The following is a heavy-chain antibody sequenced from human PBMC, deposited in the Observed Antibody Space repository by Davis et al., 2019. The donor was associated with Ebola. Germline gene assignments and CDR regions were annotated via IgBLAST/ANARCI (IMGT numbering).Heavy chain of an antibody. CDR3: AKGRGSWPFDY. J-gene: IGHJ4*02. D-gene: IGHD6-13*01. CDR1: GFTFSSYW. CDR2: INSDGSST. Sequence: GESLKISCAASGFTFSSYWMHWVRQAPGKGLVWVSRINSDGSSTSYADSVKGRFTISRDNAKNTLYLQMNSLRDDDTAVYYCAKGRGSWPFDYWGQGTLVTVSS. V-gene: IGHV3-74*01.